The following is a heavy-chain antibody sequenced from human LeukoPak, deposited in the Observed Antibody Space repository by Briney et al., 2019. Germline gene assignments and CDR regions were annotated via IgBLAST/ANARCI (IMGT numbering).Heavy chain of an antibody. V-gene: IGHV3-30*02. CDR2: IRYDGYNQ. D-gene: IGHD1-26*01. CDR1: GFTFSDYG. CDR3: AKDQAGA. J-gene: IGHJ5*02. Sequence: GGSLRLSCAASGFTFSDYGMHWVRQAPGKGLEWVSFIRYDGYNQLYADSVKGRFTISRDNGKNILYLQMNSLGPEDTAVYYCAKDQAGAWGQGTRVTVS.